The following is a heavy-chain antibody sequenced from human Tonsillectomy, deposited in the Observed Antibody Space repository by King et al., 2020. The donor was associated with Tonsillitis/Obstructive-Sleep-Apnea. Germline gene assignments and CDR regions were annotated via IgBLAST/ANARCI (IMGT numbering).Heavy chain of an antibody. CDR1: GASISGYY. V-gene: IGHV4-59*01. D-gene: IGHD3-10*01. CDR3: ARALAHWSGRYFELHFDN. Sequence: VQLQESGPGLVKPSETLSLTCTVSGASISGYYWNWIRQPPGKGLEWIGYVYYTGSTNYKSSLKSRVTISVDTSKNQFSLKLSSVTAADTAVYYCARALAHWSGRYFELHFDNWGQGTPVPVSS. J-gene: IGHJ4*02. CDR2: VYYTGST.